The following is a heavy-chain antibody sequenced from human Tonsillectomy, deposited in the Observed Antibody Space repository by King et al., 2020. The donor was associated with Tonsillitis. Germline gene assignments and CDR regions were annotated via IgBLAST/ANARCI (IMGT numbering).Heavy chain of an antibody. Sequence: VQLVESGGGLVQPGGSLRLSCAASGFTFDTYAMTWVRQAPGKGLEWVSGISGSGGSTYYADSVKGRFTISRDNSKNTLYLQMNSLRAEDTAVYYCAKDCGGSGARYFFDYWGQGTLVTVSS. CDR3: AKDCGGSGARYFFDY. J-gene: IGHJ4*02. V-gene: IGHV3-23*04. CDR2: ISGSGGST. D-gene: IGHD2-21*01. CDR1: GFTFDTYA.